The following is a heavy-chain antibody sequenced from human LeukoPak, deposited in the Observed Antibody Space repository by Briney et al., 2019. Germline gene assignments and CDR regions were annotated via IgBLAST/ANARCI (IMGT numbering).Heavy chain of an antibody. J-gene: IGHJ4*02. CDR1: GFTFSSYS. D-gene: IGHD3-16*01. CDR3: ARDLYSYLDY. Sequence: GGSLRLSCAASGFTFSSYSMNWVRQAPGKGLEWVAVISYDGSNKYYADSVKGRFTISRDNSKNTLYLQMNSLRAEDTAVYYCARDLYSYLDYWGQGTLVTVSS. V-gene: IGHV3-30*03. CDR2: ISYDGSNK.